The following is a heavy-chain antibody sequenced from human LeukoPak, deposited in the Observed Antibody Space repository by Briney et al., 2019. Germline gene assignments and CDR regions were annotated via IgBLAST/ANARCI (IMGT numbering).Heavy chain of an antibody. D-gene: IGHD6-13*01. CDR2: ISGSGGST. J-gene: IGHJ4*02. CDR1: GFTFSSYA. Sequence: SGGSLRLSCAASGFTFSSYAVSWVRQAPGKGLEWVSAISGSGGSTYYADSVKGRLTISRDNSKNTLYLQMNSLRAEDTAVYYCAKKGVAAAAGTPYYFDYWGQGTLVSVSS. CDR3: AKKGVAAAAGTPYYFDY. V-gene: IGHV3-23*01.